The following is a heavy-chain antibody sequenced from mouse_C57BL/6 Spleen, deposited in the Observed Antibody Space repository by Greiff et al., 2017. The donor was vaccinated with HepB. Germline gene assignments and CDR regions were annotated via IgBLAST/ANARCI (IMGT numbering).Heavy chain of an antibody. V-gene: IGHV1-82*01. Sequence: VQLQESGPELVKPGASVKISCKASGYAFSSSWMNWVKQRPGKGLEWIGRIYPGDGDTNYNGKFKGKATLTADKSSSTAYKQLSSLTSEDSAVYFCARAYYFDYWGQGTTLTVSS. CDR3: ARAYYFDY. J-gene: IGHJ2*01. CDR2: IYPGDGDT. CDR1: GYAFSSSW.